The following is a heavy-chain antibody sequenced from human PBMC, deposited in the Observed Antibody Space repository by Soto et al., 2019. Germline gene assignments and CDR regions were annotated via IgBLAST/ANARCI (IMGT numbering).Heavy chain of an antibody. J-gene: IGHJ6*02. V-gene: IGHV1-18*01. CDR1: GYMFTSYG. CDR3: VTSWYVELYGMDV. D-gene: IGHD6-13*01. CDR2: ISVYNGDT. Sequence: ASVKVSCKASGYMFTSYGVSWVRQAPGQGLEWMGWISVYNGDTKYAQKFQGRVTMTTDTSTSTAYMDLRSLSSDDTAVYYCVTSWYVELYGMDVWGQGTTVTVSS.